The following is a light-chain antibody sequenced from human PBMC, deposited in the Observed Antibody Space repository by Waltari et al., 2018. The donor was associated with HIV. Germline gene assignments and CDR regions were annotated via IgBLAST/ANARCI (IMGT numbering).Light chain of an antibody. V-gene: IGLV2-14*01. CDR3: SSYTSSSTFV. Sequence: QSSLTSAALVSGSSWKVNHISWHGTSRGRGCLYFVLWYQQHPGKAPKLMIYDVSKRPSGVSNRFSGSKSGNTASLTISGLQAEDEADYYCSSYTSSSTFVFGTGTKVTVL. J-gene: IGLJ1*01. CDR1: SRGRGCLYF. CDR2: DVS.